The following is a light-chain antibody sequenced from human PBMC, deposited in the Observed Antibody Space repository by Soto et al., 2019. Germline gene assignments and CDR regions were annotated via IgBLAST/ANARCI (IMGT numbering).Light chain of an antibody. CDR2: GAS. CDR3: QQYNNWPPLP. CDR1: QSVSSN. J-gene: IGKJ4*01. V-gene: IGKV3-15*01. Sequence: EIVMTQSPATLSVSPGERATLSCRASQSVSSNLAWYQQKPGQAPRLIIYGASTRATGIPDRFSGSGSGTEFTLTISSRQSEDFAVYYCQQYNNWPPLPFGGGTKVEIK.